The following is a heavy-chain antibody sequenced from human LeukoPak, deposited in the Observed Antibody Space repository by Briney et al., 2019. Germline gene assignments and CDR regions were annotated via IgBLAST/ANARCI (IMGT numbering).Heavy chain of an antibody. J-gene: IGHJ5*02. CDR3: ARDYLAAVAGHNWFDP. D-gene: IGHD6-19*01. V-gene: IGHV1-46*01. Sequence: ASVKVSCKASGYTFTSYYMHWVRQASGQGLEWMGIINPSGGSTSYAQKFQGRVTMTRDTSTSTVYMELSSLRSEDTAVYYCARDYLAAVAGHNWFDPWGQGTLVTVSS. CDR1: GYTFTSYY. CDR2: INPSGGST.